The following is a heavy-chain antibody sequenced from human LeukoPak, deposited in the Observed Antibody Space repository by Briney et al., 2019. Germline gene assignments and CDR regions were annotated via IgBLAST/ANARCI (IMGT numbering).Heavy chain of an antibody. J-gene: IGHJ4*02. CDR3: ASEVTDYYDSSGYYSYFDY. CDR2: IYHSGST. V-gene: IGHV4-38-2*02. D-gene: IGHD3-22*01. CDR1: GYSISSGYY. Sequence: NASETLSLTCTVSGYSISSGYYWGWIRQPPGQGLEWIGSIYHSGSTDYNPSLKSRVTMSIDTSKNQFSLKLSSVTAADTAVYYCASEVTDYYDSSGYYSYFDYWGQGTLVTVSS.